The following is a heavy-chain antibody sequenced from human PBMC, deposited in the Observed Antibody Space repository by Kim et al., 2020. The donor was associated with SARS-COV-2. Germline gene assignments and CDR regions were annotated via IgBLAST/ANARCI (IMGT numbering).Heavy chain of an antibody. CDR1: GYSFTSYW. V-gene: IGHV5-51*01. D-gene: IGHD6-13*01. CDR3: ARHRWSPIAAAGIGDYYYYGMDV. J-gene: IGHJ6*02. CDR2: IYPGDSDT. Sequence: GESLKISCKGSGYSFTSYWIGWVRQMPGKGLEWMGIIYPGDSDTRYSPSFQGQVTISADKSISTAYLQWSSLKASDTAMYYCARHRWSPIAAAGIGDYYYYGMDVWGQGTTVTVSS.